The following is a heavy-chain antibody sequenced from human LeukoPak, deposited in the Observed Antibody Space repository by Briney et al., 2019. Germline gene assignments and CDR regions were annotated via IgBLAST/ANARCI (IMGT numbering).Heavy chain of an antibody. V-gene: IGHV3-9*01. CDR1: GFTFDDYA. CDR2: ISWNSGSI. CDR3: ALEPHYYDSSGYYSDY. D-gene: IGHD3-22*01. J-gene: IGHJ4*02. Sequence: GGSLRLSCAASGFTFDDYAMHWVRQAPGKGLEWVSGISWNSGSIGYADSVKGRFTISRDNAKNSLYLQMNSLRAEDTALYYCALEPHYYDSSGYYSDYWGQGTLVTVSS.